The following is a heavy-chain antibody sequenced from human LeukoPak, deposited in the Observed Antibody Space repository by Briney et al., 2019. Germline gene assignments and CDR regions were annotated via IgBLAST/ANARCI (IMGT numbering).Heavy chain of an antibody. J-gene: IGHJ4*02. V-gene: IGHV1-2*02. CDR3: ARENYGDYVLDY. D-gene: IGHD4-17*01. Sequence: ASVKVSCKASGYTFTGYYMHWVRQAPGQGLEWMGWINPNSGGTNYAQKFQGRVTMTRDTSISTAYMELSRLRSDDTAVYYCARENYGDYVLDYWGQGTLVTVPS. CDR2: INPNSGGT. CDR1: GYTFTGYY.